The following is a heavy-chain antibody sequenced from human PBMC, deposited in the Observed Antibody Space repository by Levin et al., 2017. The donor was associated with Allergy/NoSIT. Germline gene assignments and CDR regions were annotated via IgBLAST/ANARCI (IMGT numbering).Heavy chain of an antibody. V-gene: IGHV3-23*01. CDR3: AKGYGSGYYYSGAHYFDY. Sequence: GESLKISCAASGLTFSSYATSWVRQAPGKGLEWVSGISGSGGSTYYADSVKGRFTISRDNSKNTLYLQMNSLRAEDTAVYYCAKGYGSGYYYSGAHYFDYWGQGTLVTVSS. D-gene: IGHD3-22*01. J-gene: IGHJ4*02. CDR1: GLTFSSYA. CDR2: ISGSGGST.